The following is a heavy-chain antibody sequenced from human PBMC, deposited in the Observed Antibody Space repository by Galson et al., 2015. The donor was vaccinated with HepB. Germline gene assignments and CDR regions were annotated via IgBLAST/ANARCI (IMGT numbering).Heavy chain of an antibody. D-gene: IGHD6-19*01. J-gene: IGHJ4*02. CDR1: GFTFSYYA. V-gene: IGHV3-23*01. Sequence: SPRLSCAASGFTFSYYAMSWVRQAPGKGLEWISAITPSGDNTYSADSMKGRFTISRDSSRNTLFLQMNNLRADDTAIYFCAKVFPEKTDGWYRQALYYFDSWGQGTRVTVSS. CDR2: ITPSGDNT. CDR3: AKVFPEKTDGWYRQALYYFDS.